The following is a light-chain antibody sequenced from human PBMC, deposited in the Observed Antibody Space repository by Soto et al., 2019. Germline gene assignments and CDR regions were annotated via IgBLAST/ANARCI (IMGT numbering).Light chain of an antibody. V-gene: IGKV1-5*01. Sequence: DIQMTQSPSTLSASVGDRVTITCRASQSISSWLAWYQQKPGKAPKLLIYDASSLESGVPSRFSGSGSGTEFTLTICSLQPDDFATYYCQQYNSYSGTVGQGTKVEIK. J-gene: IGKJ1*01. CDR1: QSISSW. CDR3: QQYNSYSGT. CDR2: DAS.